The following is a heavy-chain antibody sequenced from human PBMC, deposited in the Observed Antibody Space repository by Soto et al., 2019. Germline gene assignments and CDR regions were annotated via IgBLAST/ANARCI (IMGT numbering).Heavy chain of an antibody. D-gene: IGHD3-22*01. CDR1: GDSVTSGTYF. J-gene: IGHJ4*02. CDR2: IQSSGRT. V-gene: IGHV4-61*01. CDR3: ARTDSLGRWAAWF. Sequence: TSETLSLTCTVSGDSVTSGTYFWSWIRQPPGEGLEWIGNIQSSGRTDYNPSLESRVTMSVDRSKNQFSLNLVSVTAADTAMYYCARTDSLGRWAAWFWGQGILVTVSS.